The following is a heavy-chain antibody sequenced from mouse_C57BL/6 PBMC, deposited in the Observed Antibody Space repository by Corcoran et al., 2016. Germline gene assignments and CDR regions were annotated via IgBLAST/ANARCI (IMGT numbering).Heavy chain of an antibody. CDR2: INPNNGGT. Sequence: EVQLQQSGPELVKPGASVKISCKASGYTFTDYYMNWVKQSHGKSLEWIGDINPNNGGTSYNQKFKGKATLTVDKSSSTAYMELRSLTSEDAAVYYCANYYGSSYVLYWYFDVWGTGTTVTVSA. V-gene: IGHV1-26*01. CDR1: GYTFTDYY. J-gene: IGHJ1*03. D-gene: IGHD1-1*01. CDR3: ANYYGSSYVLYWYFDV.